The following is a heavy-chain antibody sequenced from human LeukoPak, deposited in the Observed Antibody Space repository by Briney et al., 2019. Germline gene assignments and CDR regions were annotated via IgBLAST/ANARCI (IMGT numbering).Heavy chain of an antibody. Sequence: SQTLSLTCAVSVGSISSGGYSWSWIRQPPGKGLEWIGYIYHSGSTYYNPSLKSRVTISVDRSKNQYSLKLSSVTAADTAVYYCAREWNGLLDYWGQGTLVTVSS. J-gene: IGHJ4*02. D-gene: IGHD1-1*01. CDR1: VGSISSGGYS. CDR2: IYHSGST. CDR3: AREWNGLLDY. V-gene: IGHV4-30-2*01.